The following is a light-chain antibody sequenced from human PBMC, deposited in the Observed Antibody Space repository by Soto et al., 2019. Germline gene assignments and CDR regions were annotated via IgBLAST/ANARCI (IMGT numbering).Light chain of an antibody. J-gene: IGKJ1*01. Sequence: DIQMTQSPSSLSASVGDRVTITCRASQSISSYLNWYQQKPGKAPKSLIYAASSLQSGVTSRFSGSGSGTDFTLTISSLQTKDITTYYCQQSYRTPWTIGQGTKVEIK. V-gene: IGKV1-39*01. CDR2: AAS. CDR3: QQSYRTPWT. CDR1: QSISSY.